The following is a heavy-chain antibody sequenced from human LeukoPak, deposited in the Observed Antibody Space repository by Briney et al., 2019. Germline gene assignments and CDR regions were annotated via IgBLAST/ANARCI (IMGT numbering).Heavy chain of an antibody. CDR3: ARDFGSRKDAFDI. V-gene: IGHV3-9*01. J-gene: IGHJ3*02. Sequence: GGSLRLSCAASGFTFDDYAMHWVRQAPGKGLEWVSGISWNGGSIGYADSVKGRFTISRDNAKNTLYLQMNSLRAEDTAAYYCARDFGSRKDAFDIWGQGTMVTVSS. CDR2: ISWNGGSI. D-gene: IGHD3-16*01. CDR1: GFTFDDYA.